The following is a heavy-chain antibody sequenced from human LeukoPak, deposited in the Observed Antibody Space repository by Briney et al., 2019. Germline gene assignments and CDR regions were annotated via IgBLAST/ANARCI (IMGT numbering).Heavy chain of an antibody. CDR1: GYTFTSYG. CDR2: ISGYNGNT. J-gene: IGHJ4*02. D-gene: IGHD3-22*01. Sequence: ASVKVSFKASGYTFTSYGISWVRQAPGQGLEWMGWISGYNGNTNYEQKVQGRVTMTTDTSTNTAYMELRSLRSDDTAVYYCARDLGSNFYYALDYWGQGTLVTVSS. V-gene: IGHV1-18*01. CDR3: ARDLGSNFYYALDY.